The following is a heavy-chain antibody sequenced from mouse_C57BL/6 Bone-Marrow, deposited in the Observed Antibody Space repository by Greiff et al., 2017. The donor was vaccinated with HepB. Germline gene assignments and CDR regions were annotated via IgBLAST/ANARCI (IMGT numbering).Heavy chain of an antibody. Sequence: EVKLMESGPELVKPGASVKISCKASGYSFTGYYMNWVKQSPEKSLEWIGEINPSTGGTTYNQKFKAKATLTVDKSSSTAYMQLKSLTSEDSAVYYCAPITTVVATDYAMDYWGQGTSVTVSS. J-gene: IGHJ4*01. CDR3: APITTVVATDYAMDY. CDR2: INPSTGGT. D-gene: IGHD1-1*01. CDR1: GYSFTGYY. V-gene: IGHV1-42*01.